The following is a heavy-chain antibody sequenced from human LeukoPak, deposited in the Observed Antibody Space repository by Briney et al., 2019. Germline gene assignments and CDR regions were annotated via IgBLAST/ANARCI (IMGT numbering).Heavy chain of an antibody. D-gene: IGHD4-11*01. J-gene: IGHJ4*02. CDR2: IYYSGST. V-gene: IGHV4-59*01. CDR1: GGSISRYY. Sequence: KPSETLSLTCTVSGGSISRYYWSWIRQPPGKGLEWIGYIYYSGSTNYNPSLKSRVTISVDTSKNQFSLKLSSVTAADTAVYYCARGPRNFYYFDYWGQGTLVTVSS. CDR3: ARGPRNFYYFDY.